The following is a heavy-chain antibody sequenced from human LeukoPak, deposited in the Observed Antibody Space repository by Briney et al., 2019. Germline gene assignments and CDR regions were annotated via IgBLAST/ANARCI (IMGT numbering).Heavy chain of an antibody. CDR1: GFSFSSYA. Sequence: GGSLRLSCAASGFSFSSYAMSWVRQAPGKGLEWVSSISGSGDNTYYAESVKGRFTISRDNSKDTLFLQMNSLRAEDTAVFYCAKRSGYTTGWFFDFWGQGTLVTVSS. D-gene: IGHD6-19*01. CDR3: AKRSGYTTGWFFDF. CDR2: ISGSGDNT. V-gene: IGHV3-23*01. J-gene: IGHJ4*02.